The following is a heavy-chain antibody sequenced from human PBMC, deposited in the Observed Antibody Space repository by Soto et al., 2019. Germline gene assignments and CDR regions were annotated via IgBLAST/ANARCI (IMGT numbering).Heavy chain of an antibody. Sequence: PGGSLRLSCAASGFTFSSYGMHWVRQAPGKGLEWVAVISYDESNKYYADSVKGQFTISRDNSKNTLYLQMTSLRAEDTAVYYCVVVVAATLYGMDVWGQGT. CDR1: GFTFSSYG. D-gene: IGHD2-15*01. J-gene: IGHJ6*02. V-gene: IGHV3-30*03. CDR3: VVVVAATLYGMDV. CDR2: ISYDESNK.